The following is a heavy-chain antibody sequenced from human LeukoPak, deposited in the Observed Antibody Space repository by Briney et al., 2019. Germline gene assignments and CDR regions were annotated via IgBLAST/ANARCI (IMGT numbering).Heavy chain of an antibody. J-gene: IGHJ4*02. Sequence: SETLSLTCAVYGGSFSGYYWSWIRQPPGKGLEWIGEINHSGSTNYNPSLKSRVTISVDTSKNQFSLKLSSVTAADTAVYYCARGRAARREYFDYWGQGTLVTVSS. CDR1: GGSFSGYY. D-gene: IGHD6-13*01. CDR3: ARGRAARREYFDY. V-gene: IGHV4-34*01. CDR2: INHSGST.